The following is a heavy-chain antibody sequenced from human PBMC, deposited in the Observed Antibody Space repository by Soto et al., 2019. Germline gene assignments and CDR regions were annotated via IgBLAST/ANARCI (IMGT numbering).Heavy chain of an antibody. Sequence: PSETLSLTCTVSGDSLKSNSYSWTWIRQSPGKGLQWIGSVSYTGSTNYNPSLEGRVTMSIDTSEHRSSLRLSSVTAADTAVYYCARGDHDWGDDYGGYSYLHYFDFCGQGTPVTVSS. J-gene: IGHJ4*02. CDR1: GDSLKSNSYS. CDR2: VSYTGST. CDR3: ARGDHDWGDDYGGYSYLHYFDF. V-gene: IGHV4-61*01. D-gene: IGHD3-22*01.